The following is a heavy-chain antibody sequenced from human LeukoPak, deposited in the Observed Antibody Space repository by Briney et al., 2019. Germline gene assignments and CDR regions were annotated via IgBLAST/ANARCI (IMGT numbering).Heavy chain of an antibody. D-gene: IGHD3-22*01. J-gene: IGHJ4*02. Sequence: PGGSLRLSCAASGFTFSSYWMHWVRQAPGKGLVWVSRINSDGSSTSYADSVKGRFTISRDNAKNTLYLQMNSLRAEDTAVYYCAKDRDGGLYYYDSSGYDVDYWGQGTLVTVSS. CDR3: AKDRDGGLYYYDSSGYDVDY. V-gene: IGHV3-74*01. CDR2: INSDGSST. CDR1: GFTFSSYW.